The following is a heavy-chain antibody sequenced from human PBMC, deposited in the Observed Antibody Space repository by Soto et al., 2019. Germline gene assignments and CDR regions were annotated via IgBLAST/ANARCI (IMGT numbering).Heavy chain of an antibody. CDR2: IYYSGST. CDR3: ARFNAYIVVVPALVWFDP. Sequence: SETLSLTCTVSGGSISSYYWSWIRQPPGKGLEWIGYIYYSGSTNYNPSLKSRVTISVDTSKNQFSLKLSSVTAADTAVYYCARFNAYIVVVPALVWFDPWGQGTLVTVSS. CDR1: GGSISSYY. D-gene: IGHD2-2*01. J-gene: IGHJ5*02. V-gene: IGHV4-59*01.